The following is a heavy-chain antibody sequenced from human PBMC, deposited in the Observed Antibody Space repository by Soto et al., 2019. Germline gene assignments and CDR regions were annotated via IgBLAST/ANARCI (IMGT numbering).Heavy chain of an antibody. D-gene: IGHD2-2*01. CDR1: GYTLTSYG. CDR2: ISAYNGNT. Sequence: GASVKVSCKASGYTLTSYGISWVRQAPGQGLEWMGWISAYNGNTNYAQKLQGRVTMTTDTSTSTAYMELRSLRSDDTAVYYCARDGRLLSKHYYYYYYGMDVWGQGTTVTVSS. J-gene: IGHJ6*02. CDR3: ARDGRLLSKHYYYYYYGMDV. V-gene: IGHV1-18*01.